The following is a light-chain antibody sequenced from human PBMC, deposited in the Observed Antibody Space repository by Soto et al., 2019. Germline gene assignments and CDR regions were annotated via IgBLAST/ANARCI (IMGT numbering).Light chain of an antibody. CDR3: QQCNSYPPT. CDR1: QSISSW. CDR2: KAS. V-gene: IGKV1-5*03. Sequence: DIQMTQSPSTLSASVGDRGTITCRASQSISSWLAWYQQKPGKAPKVLIYKASNLQSGVPARFSGSGSGTDFTLTISSLQPDDFATYYCQQCNSYPPTFGQGTTVDIK. J-gene: IGKJ1*01.